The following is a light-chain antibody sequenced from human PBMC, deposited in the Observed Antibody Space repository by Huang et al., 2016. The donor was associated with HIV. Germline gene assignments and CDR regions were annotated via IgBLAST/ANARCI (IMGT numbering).Light chain of an antibody. CDR1: QIVSSY. Sequence: EIVLTQSPATLSLSPWERVTLSCRASQIVSSYLAWYQQKPGQAPRLLINEASNRATGMPARFSGSGSGTDFTLTISSLEPEDFAVYYCQQRSNWPLTFGGGTKVEIK. CDR2: EAS. CDR3: QQRSNWPLT. V-gene: IGKV3-11*01. J-gene: IGKJ4*01.